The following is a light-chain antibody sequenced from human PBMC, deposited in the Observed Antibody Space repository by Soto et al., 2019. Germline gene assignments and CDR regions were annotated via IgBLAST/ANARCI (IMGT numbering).Light chain of an antibody. CDR3: QQYFDVPFT. V-gene: IGKV4-1*01. J-gene: IGKJ4*01. CDR1: RRVLYKSNNKNH. Sequence: DLVMTHSPDSLAVSLGERATMNCKCSRRVLYKSNNKNHLAWYQQKPGQPPQLIIYWASTRESGVPERFSGSGSGTDFTLTISSLEAEDVAFYWCQQYFDVPFTFGGGTKVDIK. CDR2: WAS.